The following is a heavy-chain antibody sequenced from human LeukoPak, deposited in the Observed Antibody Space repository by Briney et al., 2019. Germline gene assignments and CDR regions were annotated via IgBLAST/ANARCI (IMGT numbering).Heavy chain of an antibody. D-gene: IGHD1-1*01. Sequence: GGSLRLSCATSGFTFSSYTMHWIRQAPGEGLEWVSSISGSNSYIFYADSVKGRFTVSRDNAKDSLYLQMNSLRAEDTAVYYCARALTTLTYEGYWGQGTLVTVSS. CDR1: GFTFSSYT. V-gene: IGHV3-21*01. CDR2: ISGSNSYI. CDR3: ARALTTLTYEGY. J-gene: IGHJ4*02.